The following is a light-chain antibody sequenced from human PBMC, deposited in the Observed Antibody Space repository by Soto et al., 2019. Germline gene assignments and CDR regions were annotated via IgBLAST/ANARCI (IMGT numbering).Light chain of an antibody. CDR2: AAS. CDR1: QSISSY. CDR3: QQSYSTPFT. Sequence: DIQMTQSPSSLSASVGDRVTITCRASQSISSYLNWYQQKPGKAPKLLIYAASSLQGGVPSRFSGSESGTDFTLTISSLQPEDFATYYCQQSYSTPFTFGPGTKVDIK. V-gene: IGKV1-39*01. J-gene: IGKJ3*01.